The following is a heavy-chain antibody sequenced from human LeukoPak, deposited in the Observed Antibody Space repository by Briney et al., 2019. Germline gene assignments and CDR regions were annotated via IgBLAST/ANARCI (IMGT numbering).Heavy chain of an antibody. CDR2: ISYDGSNK. V-gene: IGHV3-30-3*01. D-gene: IGHD3-22*01. J-gene: IGHJ4*02. CDR3: ARGVTTYYYDSSGYYPDY. Sequence: GGSLRLSCAASGFTFSSYAMHWVRQAPGKGLEWVAVISYDGSNKYYADSVKGRFTISRDNSKNTLYLQMNSLRAEDTAVYYCARGVTTYYYDSSGYYPDYWGQGTLVTVSS. CDR1: GFTFSSYA.